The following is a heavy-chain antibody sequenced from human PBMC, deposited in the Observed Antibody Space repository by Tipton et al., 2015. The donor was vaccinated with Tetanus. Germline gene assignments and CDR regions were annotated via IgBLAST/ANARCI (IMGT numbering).Heavy chain of an antibody. V-gene: IGHV3-23*01. CDR2: ISVRGSHT. CDR3: AKDPGSRGWFVP. CDR1: GFTFSNYA. J-gene: IGHJ5*02. Sequence: GSLRLSCAASGFTFSNYAMAWVRQAPGKGLEWVSGISVRGSHTYYADPVKGRFSISRDTSKNTVYLQMNSLRDEDTAVYYCAKDPGSRGWFVPWGQGTLVSVSS.